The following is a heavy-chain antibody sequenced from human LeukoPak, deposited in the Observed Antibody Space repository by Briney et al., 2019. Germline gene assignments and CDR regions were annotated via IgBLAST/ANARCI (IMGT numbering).Heavy chain of an antibody. CDR2: ISYDGSNK. V-gene: IGHV3-30*18. J-gene: IGHJ4*02. Sequence: GGSLRLSCAASGFTFSSYGMHWVRQAPGKGLEWVAVISYDGSNKYYADSVKGRFTISRDNSKNTLYLQMNSLRAEDTAVYYCAKGQRKAALPAPLSAYWGQGTLVTASS. D-gene: IGHD6-6*01. CDR3: AKGQRKAALPAPLSAY. CDR1: GFTFSSYG.